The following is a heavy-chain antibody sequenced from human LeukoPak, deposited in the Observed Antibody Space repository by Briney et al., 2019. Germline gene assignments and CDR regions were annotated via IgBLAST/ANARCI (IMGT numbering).Heavy chain of an antibody. CDR2: IIPIFGTA. J-gene: IGHJ4*02. D-gene: IGHD4-11*01. CDR3: ARDRVSGYSNYNLDY. CDR1: GGTFSSYA. Sequence: ASVKVSCKASGGTFSSYAISWVRQAPGQGLEWMGGIIPIFGTANYAQKFQGRVTITADESTSTAYMGLSSLRSEDTAVYYCARDRVSGYSNYNLDYWGQGTLVTVSS. V-gene: IGHV1-69*13.